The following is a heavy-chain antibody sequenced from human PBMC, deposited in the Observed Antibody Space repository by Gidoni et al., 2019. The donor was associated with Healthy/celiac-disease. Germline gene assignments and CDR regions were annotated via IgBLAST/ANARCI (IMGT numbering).Heavy chain of an antibody. V-gene: IGHV2-5*02. CDR2: SYWDDAK. D-gene: IGHD5-12*01. Sequence: QITLKESGPTLVNPPQTLTLTCTFSGFSLSTSGVGVGWIRQPPGQALEWLALSYWDDAKRYRPSLKSRPTITKDTSKNQVVLTMTNMDPVDTATYYCAHRRGGYSGYDLFDNWFDPWGQGTLVTVSS. CDR1: GFSLSTSGVG. J-gene: IGHJ5*02. CDR3: AHRRGGYSGYDLFDNWFDP.